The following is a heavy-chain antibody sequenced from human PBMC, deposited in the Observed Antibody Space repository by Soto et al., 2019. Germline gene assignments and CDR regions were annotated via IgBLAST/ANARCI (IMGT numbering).Heavy chain of an antibody. CDR2: IDPSDSQT. V-gene: IGHV5-10-1*01. CDR3: ARQIYDSDTGPNFQYYFDS. J-gene: IGHJ4*02. CDR1: GYIFAGYW. Sequence: GESLKISCKGSGYIFAGYWITCCLQKPVEVLEWMGRIDPSDSQTYYSPSFRGHVTISATKSITTVFLQWSSLRASDTAMYYCARQIYDSDTGPNFQYYFDSWGQGTPVTVSS. D-gene: IGHD3-22*01.